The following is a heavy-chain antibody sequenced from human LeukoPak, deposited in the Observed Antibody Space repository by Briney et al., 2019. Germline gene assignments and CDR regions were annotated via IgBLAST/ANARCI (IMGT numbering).Heavy chain of an antibody. J-gene: IGHJ5*01. Sequence: GGSLRLSCAASGFSFDDYAMHWVRQAPGKGLEWVSLISWDGGNTYYADSVRGRFTISRDNNKNSLYLQMDTLRAEDTALYYCAKNHGITTVTSSGLASWGQGTLVIVSS. CDR2: ISWDGGNT. CDR3: AKNHGITTVTSSGLAS. V-gene: IGHV3-43D*03. D-gene: IGHD4-17*01. CDR1: GFSFDDYA.